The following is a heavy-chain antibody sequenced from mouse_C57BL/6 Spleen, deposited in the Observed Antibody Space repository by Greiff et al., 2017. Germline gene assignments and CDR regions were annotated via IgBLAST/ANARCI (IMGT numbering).Heavy chain of an antibody. Sequence: VKLMESGAELVKPGASVKMSCKASGYTFTTYPIEWMKQNHGKSLEWIGNFHPYNDDSKYNEKFKGKATLTVEKSSSTVYLELSRLTSDDSAVYYCARLYYSSGYRYFDYWGQGTTLTVSS. CDR1: GYTFTTYP. D-gene: IGHD3-2*02. V-gene: IGHV1-47*01. CDR3: ARLYYSSGYRYFDY. CDR2: FHPYNDDS. J-gene: IGHJ2*01.